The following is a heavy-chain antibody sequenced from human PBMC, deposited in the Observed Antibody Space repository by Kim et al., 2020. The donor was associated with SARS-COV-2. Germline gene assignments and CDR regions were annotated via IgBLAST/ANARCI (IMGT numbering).Heavy chain of an antibody. J-gene: IGHJ4*02. CDR1: GGSISSSSYY. CDR3: ARSYGSGERDY. V-gene: IGHV4-39*01. D-gene: IGHD3-10*01. Sequence: ETLSLTCTVSGGSISSSSYYWGWIRQPPGKGLEWIGSFYYSGTTYYNPSLKSRVTISVDTSKNQFSLKLSSVTAADTAVYYCARSYGSGERDYWGQGTLVTVSS. CDR2: FYYSGTT.